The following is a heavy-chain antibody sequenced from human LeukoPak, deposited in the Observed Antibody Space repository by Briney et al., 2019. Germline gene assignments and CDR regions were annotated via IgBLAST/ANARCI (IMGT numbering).Heavy chain of an antibody. V-gene: IGHV3-74*01. J-gene: IGHJ4*02. Sequence: EGSLRLSCAASGFTFTSYWMHWVRQVPGKGLVWISRINNDGSSTTYADSVKGRFTISRDNAKNTLYLQMNSLRAEDTAVYYCARGVDYWGQGTLVTVSS. CDR3: ARGVDY. CDR1: GFTFTSYW. CDR2: INNDGSST.